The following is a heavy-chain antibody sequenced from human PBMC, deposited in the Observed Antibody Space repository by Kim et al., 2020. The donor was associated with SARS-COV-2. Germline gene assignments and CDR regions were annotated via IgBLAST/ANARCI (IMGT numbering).Heavy chain of an antibody. CDR1: GYTFTSYG. CDR3: ARVCSYSSSWHNWFDP. D-gene: IGHD6-13*01. CDR2: ISAYNGNT. Sequence: ASVKVSCKASGYTFTSYGISWVRQAPGQGLEWMGWISAYNGNTNYAQKLQGRVTMTTDTSTSTAYMELRSLRSDDTAVYYCARVCSYSSSWHNWFDPWGQGTLVTVSS. J-gene: IGHJ5*02. V-gene: IGHV1-18*01.